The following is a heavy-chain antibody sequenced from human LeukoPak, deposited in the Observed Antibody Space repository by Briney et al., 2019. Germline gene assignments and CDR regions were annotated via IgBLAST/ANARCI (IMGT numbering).Heavy chain of an antibody. CDR2: IMPLFGTA. Sequence: SVKVSCKTSGGTFNNSAISWVRQAPGQGLEWLGGIMPLFGTAGYAQKFQGRVTITTDESTSTAYMELSSLRSEDTAVYYCARGYYYDSSGYDYGAFDIWGQGAMVTVSP. D-gene: IGHD3-22*01. CDR3: ARGYYYDSSGYDYGAFDI. CDR1: GGTFNNSA. V-gene: IGHV1-69*05. J-gene: IGHJ3*02.